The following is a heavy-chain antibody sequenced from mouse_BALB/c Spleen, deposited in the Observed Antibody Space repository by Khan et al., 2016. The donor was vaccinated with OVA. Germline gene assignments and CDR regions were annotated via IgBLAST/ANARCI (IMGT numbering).Heavy chain of an antibody. Sequence: QVQLKQSGPELVKPGALVKISCKASGYTFTSYDINWGKQRPGQGHEWIGWIYPGDDSTNYNEKFKGKGTLTADKVSNTASMQLSTMTYEDSAVYFCAREGLRGVGLAYWGQGTSVTVSS. CDR1: GYTFTSYD. CDR3: AREGLRGVGLAY. V-gene: IGHV1S56*01. CDR2: IYPGDDST. J-gene: IGHJ4*01. D-gene: IGHD2-4*01.